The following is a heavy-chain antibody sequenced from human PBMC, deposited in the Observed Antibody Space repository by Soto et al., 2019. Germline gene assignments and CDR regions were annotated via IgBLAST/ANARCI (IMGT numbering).Heavy chain of an antibody. J-gene: IGHJ4*02. CDR2: IYYSGST. CDR3: AREVTTIYYDY. V-gene: IGHV4-31*02. D-gene: IGHD4-4*01. Sequence: DLEWIGYIYYSGSTYYNPSLKSRVTISVDTSKNQFSLKLSSVTAADTAVYYCAREVTTIYYDYWGQGTLVTVSS.